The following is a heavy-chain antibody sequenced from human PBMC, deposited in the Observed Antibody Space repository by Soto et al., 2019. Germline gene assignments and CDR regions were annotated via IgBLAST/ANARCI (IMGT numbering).Heavy chain of an antibody. CDR1: GYTFTSYY. J-gene: IGHJ6*02. CDR2: INPSGGST. Sequence: GASVKVSCKASGYTFTSYYMHWVRQAPGQGLEWMGIINPSGGSTSYAQKFQGRVTMTRDTSTSTVYMELSSLRSEDTAVYYCARDGVVVVAATRDYYGVDVWGQGTTVTVSS. D-gene: IGHD2-15*01. CDR3: ARDGVVVVAATRDYYGVDV. V-gene: IGHV1-46*01.